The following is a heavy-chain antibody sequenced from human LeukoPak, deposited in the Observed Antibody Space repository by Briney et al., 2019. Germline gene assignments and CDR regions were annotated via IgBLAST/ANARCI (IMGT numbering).Heavy chain of an antibody. CDR2: ISSSSSTI. CDR1: GFTFSSYS. D-gene: IGHD3-10*01. CDR3: ARTHYYGSGYRRGNWFDP. V-gene: IGHV3-48*01. J-gene: IGHJ5*02. Sequence: GGSLRLSCAASGFTFSSYSMNWVRQAPGKGLEWVSYISSSSSTIYYADSVKGRFTISRDNAKNSLYLQMNSLRAEDTAVYYCARTHYYGSGYRRGNWFDPWGQGTLVTVSS.